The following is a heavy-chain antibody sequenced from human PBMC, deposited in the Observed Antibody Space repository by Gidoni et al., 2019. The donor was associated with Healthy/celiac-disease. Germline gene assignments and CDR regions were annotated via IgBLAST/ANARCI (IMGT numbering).Heavy chain of an antibody. J-gene: IGHJ2*01. CDR3: ARGFQLGFWYFDL. V-gene: IGHV3-7*03. Sequence: EVQLVESGGGLVQPGASLRLSCAASGFTFSSYWMSWVRQAPGKGLEWVANIKQDGSEKYYVDSVKGRFTISRDNAKNSLYLQMNSLRAEDTAVYYCARGFQLGFWYFDLWGRGTLVTVSS. CDR1: GFTFSSYW. CDR2: IKQDGSEK. D-gene: IGHD7-27*01.